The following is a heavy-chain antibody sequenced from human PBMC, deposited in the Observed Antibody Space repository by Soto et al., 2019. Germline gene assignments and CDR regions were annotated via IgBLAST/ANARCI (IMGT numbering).Heavy chain of an antibody. CDR1: GGSFSGYY. Sequence: QVQLQQWGAGLLKPSETLSLTCAVYGGSFSGYYWSWIRQPPGKGLEWIGEINHSGSTNYNPSLKSRVTISVYTSKNQFSLKLSSVTAADTAVYYCARAQDGDYYFDYWGQGTLVTVSS. CDR2: INHSGST. V-gene: IGHV4-34*01. J-gene: IGHJ4*02. D-gene: IGHD4-17*01. CDR3: ARAQDGDYYFDY.